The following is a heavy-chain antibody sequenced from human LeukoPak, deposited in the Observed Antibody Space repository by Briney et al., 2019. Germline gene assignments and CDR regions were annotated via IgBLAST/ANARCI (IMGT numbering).Heavy chain of an antibody. D-gene: IGHD1-26*01. CDR3: ARDPYSGDYGPYYYYYMDV. Sequence: GGSLRLSCAASGFTFNIYNMNWVRQAPGKALEWVSSITSSSTYTYYADSVKGRYTISRDNAKNSLYLQMNGLRAEDTAVYYCARDPYSGDYGPYYYYYMDVWGKGTTVTISS. J-gene: IGHJ6*03. CDR2: ITSSSTYT. CDR1: GFTFNIYN. V-gene: IGHV3-21*01.